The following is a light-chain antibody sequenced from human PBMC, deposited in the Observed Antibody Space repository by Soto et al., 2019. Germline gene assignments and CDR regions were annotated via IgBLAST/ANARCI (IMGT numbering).Light chain of an antibody. J-gene: IGLJ1*01. CDR1: SNDICGYNY. CDR2: QVN. CDR3: QSDDSSLSXSSV. Sequence: QSSLTQPASVSGSPVQSITVSCTGTSNDICGYNYISWYQQHPGKAPKLIISQVNNRPSGFSHRFSGSKSGNTASLTISGLQAEDEAEYYCQSDDSSLSXSSVVGTGTKVXV. V-gene: IGLV2-14*01.